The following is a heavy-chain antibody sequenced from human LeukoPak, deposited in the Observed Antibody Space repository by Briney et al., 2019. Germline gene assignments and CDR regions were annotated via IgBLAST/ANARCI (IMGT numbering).Heavy chain of an antibody. Sequence: GGSLRLSCAASGFTFSSYGMHWVRQAPGKGLEWVAVISYDGSNKYYADSVKGRFTISRDNSKNTLYLQMNSLRAEDTAVYYCAKARLTGVDGGALDYWGQGTLVTVSS. V-gene: IGHV3-30*18. CDR1: GFTFSSYG. J-gene: IGHJ4*02. CDR2: ISYDGSNK. D-gene: IGHD3-10*01. CDR3: AKARLTGVDGGALDY.